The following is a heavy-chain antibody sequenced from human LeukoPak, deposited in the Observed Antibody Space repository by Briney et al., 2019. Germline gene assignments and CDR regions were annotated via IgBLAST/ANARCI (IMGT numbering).Heavy chain of an antibody. CDR3: ARGRIAVAGIRVWYFDL. J-gene: IGHJ2*01. D-gene: IGHD6-19*01. V-gene: IGHV4-34*01. CDR2: INHSGST. Sequence: PSETLSLTCAVYGGSFSGYYWSWIRQPPGKGLEWIGEINHSGSTNYNPSLKSRVTISVDTSKNQFSLKLSSVTAADTAVYYCARGRIAVAGIRVWYFDLWGRGTLVTVSS. CDR1: GGSFSGYY.